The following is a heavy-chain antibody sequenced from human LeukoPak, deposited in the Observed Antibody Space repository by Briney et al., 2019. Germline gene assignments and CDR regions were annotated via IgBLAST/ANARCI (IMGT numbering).Heavy chain of an antibody. D-gene: IGHD6-13*01. V-gene: IGHV1-46*03. CDR2: INPSGGST. J-gene: IGHJ4*02. CDR1: GYTFTSYY. CDR3: ARSAGKFHKIDY. Sequence: ASVKVSCKASGYTFTSYYMHWVRQAPGQGLEWMGIINPSGGSTGYAQKFQGRVTMTRDTSTSTVYMELSSLRSEDTAVYYCARSAGKFHKIDYWSQGTLVTVSS.